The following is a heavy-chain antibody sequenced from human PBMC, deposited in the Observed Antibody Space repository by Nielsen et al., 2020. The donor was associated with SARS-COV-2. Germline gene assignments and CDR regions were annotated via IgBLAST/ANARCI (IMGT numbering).Heavy chain of an antibody. CDR2: ISGSGGST. J-gene: IGHJ4*02. V-gene: IGHV3-23*01. Sequence: GESLKISCAASGFTFSSYAMSWVRQAPGKGLEWVSAISGSGGSTYYADSVKGRFTISRDNSKNTLYLQMNSLRAEDTAVYYCAREVGGEMATIYYFDYWGQGTLVTVSS. CDR1: GFTFSSYA. D-gene: IGHD5-24*01. CDR3: AREVGGEMATIYYFDY.